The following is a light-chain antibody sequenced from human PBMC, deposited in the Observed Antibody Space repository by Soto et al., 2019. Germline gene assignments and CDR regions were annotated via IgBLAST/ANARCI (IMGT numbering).Light chain of an antibody. CDR2: DVT. J-gene: IGLJ1*01. Sequence: QSALTPPASVSGSPGQSITISCTGTSSDVGGYNYVSWYQHHPGKAPKLIIYDVTHRPSGVSNPFSGSKSGNTASLTISGLQPEDEADYYCSSYTTSNTRQIVFGTGTKVTVL. V-gene: IGLV2-14*03. CDR3: SSYTTSNTRQIV. CDR1: SSDVGGYNY.